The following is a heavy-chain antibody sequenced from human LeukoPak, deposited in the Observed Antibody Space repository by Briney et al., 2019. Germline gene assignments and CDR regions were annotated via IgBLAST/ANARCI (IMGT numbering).Heavy chain of an antibody. CDR3: ARSPLGIAPFDY. V-gene: IGHV3-72*01. CDR2: IRNKANRYTT. J-gene: IGHJ4*02. CDR1: GFTFSDHH. D-gene: IGHD1-26*01. Sequence: GGSLRPSCAASGFTFSDHHMDWVRQAPGEGLEWVARIRNKANRYTTEYAASVKGRFTISRDDSENSLYLQMDSLKTEDTAVYYCARSPLGIAPFDYWGQGTLVTVSS.